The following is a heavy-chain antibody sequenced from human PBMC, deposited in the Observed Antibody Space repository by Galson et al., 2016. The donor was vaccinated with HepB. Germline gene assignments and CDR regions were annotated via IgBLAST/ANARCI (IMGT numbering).Heavy chain of an antibody. J-gene: IGHJ4*02. D-gene: IGHD6-19*01. CDR3: ARDLSSGWFSYFDQ. CDR2: ISGSGGST. CDR1: GFTFSSYT. Sequence: SLRLSCAASGFTFSSYTMNWVRQAPGKGLEWVSVISGSGGSTYYADSVKGRFTISRDNSKNTLYLQMNSLRAEDTAVYDCARDLSSGWFSYFDQWGQGALVTVSS. V-gene: IGHV3-23*01.